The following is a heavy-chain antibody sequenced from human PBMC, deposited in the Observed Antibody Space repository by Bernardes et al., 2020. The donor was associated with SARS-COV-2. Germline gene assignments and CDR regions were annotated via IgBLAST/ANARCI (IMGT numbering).Heavy chain of an antibody. CDR3: ARDGYNYWYAFDI. Sequence: GGSLRLSCAASGFTFSSYGMHWVRQAPGKGLEWVAVIWYDGSNKYYADSVKGRFTISRDNSKNTLYLQMNSLRAEDTAVYYCARDGYNYWYAFDIWGQGTMVTVSS. CDR1: GFTFSSYG. D-gene: IGHD1-20*01. CDR2: IWYDGSNK. V-gene: IGHV3-33*01. J-gene: IGHJ3*02.